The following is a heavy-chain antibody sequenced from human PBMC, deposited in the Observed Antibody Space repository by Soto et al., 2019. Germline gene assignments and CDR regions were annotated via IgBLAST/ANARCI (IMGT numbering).Heavy chain of an antibody. Sequence: QLQLQESGPGLVKPSETLSLTCTVSGVSISGSNYYWGWIRQPPGKGLEWYGSIYYSGSTYYNPSVKSRVTISVDTSKNQFALKLSSVTAADTAVYYCASHSGAYYFVYWGQGNPVTVSS. D-gene: IGHD1-26*01. CDR2: IYYSGST. CDR3: ASHSGAYYFVY. V-gene: IGHV4-39*01. CDR1: GVSISGSNYY. J-gene: IGHJ4*02.